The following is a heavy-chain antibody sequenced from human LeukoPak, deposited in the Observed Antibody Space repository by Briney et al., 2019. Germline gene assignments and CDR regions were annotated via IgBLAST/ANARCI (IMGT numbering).Heavy chain of an antibody. J-gene: IGHJ5*02. CDR1: GFTFSDYY. V-gene: IGHV3-11*01. CDR3: ANIGYSYGYPSNWFDP. CDR2: ISSSGSTI. Sequence: GGSLRLSCAASGFTFSDYYMSWIRQAAGKGLEWVSYISSSGSTIYYADSVKGRFTISRDNAKNSLYLQMNSLRAEDTAVYYCANIGYSYGYPSNWFDPWGQGTLVPVSS. D-gene: IGHD5-18*01.